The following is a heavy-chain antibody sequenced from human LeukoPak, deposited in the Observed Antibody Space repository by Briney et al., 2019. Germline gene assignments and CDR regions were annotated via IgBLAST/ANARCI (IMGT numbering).Heavy chain of an antibody. V-gene: IGHV1-8*01. CDR1: GYTFTSYD. D-gene: IGHD2-15*01. CDR2: MNPNSGNT. CDR3: ARVKVYCSGGSCYHYYGMDV. Sequence: ASVKVSCKASGYTFTSYDINWVRQATGQGLEWMGWMNPNSGNTGYAQKFQGRVTMTRNTSISTAYMELSSLRSEDTAVYYCARVKVYCSGGSCYHYYGMDVWGQGTTVTVSS. J-gene: IGHJ6*02.